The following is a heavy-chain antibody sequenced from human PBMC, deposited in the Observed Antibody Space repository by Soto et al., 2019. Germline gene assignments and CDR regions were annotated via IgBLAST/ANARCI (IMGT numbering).Heavy chain of an antibody. D-gene: IGHD2-2*01. CDR3: AKDHFSSTSCYGGALDY. CDR2: ISGSGTGT. J-gene: IGHJ4*02. CDR1: GFTFSNYA. Sequence: GGSLRLSCAASGFTFSNYAMNWVRQAPGKGLEWVSAISGSGTGTDYADSVKGRFTISRDNSKNTLYLQMNSLRAEDTAVYYCAKDHFSSTSCYGGALDYWGQGILVTVSS. V-gene: IGHV3-23*01.